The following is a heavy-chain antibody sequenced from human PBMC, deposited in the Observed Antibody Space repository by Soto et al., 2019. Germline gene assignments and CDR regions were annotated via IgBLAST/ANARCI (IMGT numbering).Heavy chain of an antibody. CDR2: ISYDGSNK. CDR3: ARRQDFGGPHYYNGMDV. V-gene: IGHV3-30*04. J-gene: IGHJ6*02. CDR1: GFIINNYA. D-gene: IGHD3-3*01. Sequence: QVQLVESGGGVVQPGRSLRVSCAASGFIINNYAMHWVRQTPGKGLEWVAVISYDGSNKYYADSVKGRFTISRDNSKNTLYMEMNNLRPDDTAVYYCARRQDFGGPHYYNGMDVWGQGTTVTVSS.